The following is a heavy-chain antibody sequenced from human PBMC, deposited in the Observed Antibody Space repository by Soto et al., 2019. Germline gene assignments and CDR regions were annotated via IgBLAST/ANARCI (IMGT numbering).Heavy chain of an antibody. CDR3: ARGFDINNWCDT. J-gene: IGHJ5*02. D-gene: IGHD3-9*01. V-gene: IGHV1-18*04. CDR2: ISAYNGNT. Sequence: ASVKVSCKASGYTFTSYGISWVRQAPGQGLEWMGWISAYNGNTNYAQKLQGRVTMTTDTSTRTAYRELRSLTSDATAVYYCARGFDINNWCDTWRQGPRVTVSS. CDR1: GYTFTSYG.